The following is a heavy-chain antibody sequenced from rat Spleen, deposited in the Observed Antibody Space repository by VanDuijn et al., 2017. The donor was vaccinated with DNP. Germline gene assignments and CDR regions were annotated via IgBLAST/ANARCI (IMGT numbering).Heavy chain of an antibody. Sequence: QVQLKESGPGLVQPSQTLSLTCTVSGFSLTSYGVSWVRQPSGKGPEWMGKMWYDGDTSYNLALKSRLSISRDTSKNQVFLKMNSLQTEDTATYYCARDLIIRDTTSAMDAWGQGTSVTVSS. CDR3: ARDLIIRDTTSAMDA. J-gene: IGHJ4*01. CDR1: GFSLTSYG. V-gene: IGHV2-63*01. D-gene: IGHD4-3*01. CDR2: MWYDGDT.